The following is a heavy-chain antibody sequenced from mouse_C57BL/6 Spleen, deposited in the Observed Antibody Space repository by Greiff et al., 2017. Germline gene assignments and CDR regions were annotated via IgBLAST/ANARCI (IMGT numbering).Heavy chain of an antibody. J-gene: IGHJ4*01. CDR1: GYSFTGYF. V-gene: IGHV1-20*01. CDR2: INPYNGDT. Sequence: VQLQQSGPELVKPGDSVKISCKASGYSFTGYFMNWVMQSHGKSLEWIGRINPYNGDTFYNQKFKGKATLTVDKSSSTAHMELRSLTSEDSAVYYWARFTTAQAPYAMDYWGQGTSVTVSS. D-gene: IGHD3-2*02. CDR3: ARFTTAQAPYAMDY.